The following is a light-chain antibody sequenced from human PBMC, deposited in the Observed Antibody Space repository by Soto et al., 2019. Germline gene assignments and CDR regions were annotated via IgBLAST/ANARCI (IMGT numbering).Light chain of an antibody. V-gene: IGKV3-15*01. Sequence: EIVMTQSPATLSVSPGERATLSCRASQSVSSNLAWYQQKPGQAPRLLIYGASTRATDIPARLSGRGSGTEFTLNISSLQSEDFEVYYGQQYNNWPFTFGPGTKVDIK. CDR2: GAS. CDR1: QSVSSN. CDR3: QQYNNWPFT. J-gene: IGKJ3*01.